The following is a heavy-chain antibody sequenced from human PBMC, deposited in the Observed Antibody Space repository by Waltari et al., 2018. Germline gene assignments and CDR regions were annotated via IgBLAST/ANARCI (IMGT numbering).Heavy chain of an antibody. CDR2: ISSSGSSI. V-gene: IGHV3-48*03. J-gene: IGHJ3*02. Sequence: EVQLVESGGGVVQPGGSLRLSCAASGFTFSSYEMSWVRQAPGKGLEWISYISSSGSSIDYADSVKDRFTISRDNAQNSLHLKMNSLRVEDTAVYYCASSVEVYAFDIWGRGTMVTVSS. D-gene: IGHD4-17*01. CDR3: ASSVEVYAFDI. CDR1: GFTFSSYE.